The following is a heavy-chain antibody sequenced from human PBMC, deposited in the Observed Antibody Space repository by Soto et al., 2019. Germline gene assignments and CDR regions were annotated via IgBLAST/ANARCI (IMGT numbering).Heavy chain of an antibody. Sequence: SVKVSCKASGYTFTSYDINWVRQATGQGLEWMGGNIPNSGKADYAQKFQGRVTITADESTSTAYMELSSLRSEDTAVYYCARDRGYSVLGSDYWGQGTLVTVSS. D-gene: IGHD5-12*01. CDR2: NIPNSGKA. CDR3: ARDRGYSVLGSDY. J-gene: IGHJ4*02. V-gene: IGHV1-69*13. CDR1: GYTFTSYD.